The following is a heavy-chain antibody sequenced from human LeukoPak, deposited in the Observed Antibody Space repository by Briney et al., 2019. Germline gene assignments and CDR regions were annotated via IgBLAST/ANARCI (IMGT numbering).Heavy chain of an antibody. D-gene: IGHD3-22*01. CDR2: ISSNGGST. CDR3: ARGLTPAYDSGASFDY. Sequence: GGSLSLSCAASGFTFSSYAMHWVRQAPGKGLEYVSAISSNGGSTYYANSVKGRFTISRDNSKNTLYLQMGSLRAEDMAVYYCARGLTPAYDSGASFDYWGQGTLVTVSS. V-gene: IGHV3-64*01. J-gene: IGHJ4*02. CDR1: GFTFSSYA.